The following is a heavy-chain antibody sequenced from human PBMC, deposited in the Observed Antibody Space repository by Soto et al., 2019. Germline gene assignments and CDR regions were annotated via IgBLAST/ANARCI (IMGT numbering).Heavy chain of an antibody. Sequence: QVQLVQSGAEVKKPGSSVKVSCKASGGTFSSYAISWVRQAPGQGLEWMGGIIPIFGTANYAQKFQGRVTIPADESTSTAYMELSSLRSEDTAVYYCARPAQGGYDYERDAFDIWGQGTMVTVSS. V-gene: IGHV1-69*01. J-gene: IGHJ3*02. D-gene: IGHD5-12*01. CDR3: ARPAQGGYDYERDAFDI. CDR2: IIPIFGTA. CDR1: GGTFSSYA.